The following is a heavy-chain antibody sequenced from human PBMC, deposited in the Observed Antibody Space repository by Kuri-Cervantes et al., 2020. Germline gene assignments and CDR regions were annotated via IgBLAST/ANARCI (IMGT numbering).Heavy chain of an antibody. V-gene: IGHV4-38-2*02. J-gene: IGHJ3*02. D-gene: IGHD5-18*01. CDR1: GYSISSGYY. Sequence: GSLRLSCTVSGYSISSGYYWGWIRQPPGKGLEWIGSIYYSGSTYYNPSLKSRVTISVDTSKNQFSLKLSSVTAADTAVYYCARDTRELWLHGPAFDIWGQGTMVTVSS. CDR3: ARDTRELWLHGPAFDI. CDR2: IYYSGST.